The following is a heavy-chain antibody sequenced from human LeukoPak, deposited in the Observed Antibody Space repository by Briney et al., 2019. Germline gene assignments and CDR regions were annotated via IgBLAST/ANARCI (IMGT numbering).Heavy chain of an antibody. CDR2: IRYDGSNK. CDR1: GFTFSSYG. D-gene: IGHD3-10*01. V-gene: IGHV3-30*02. CDR3: AKDLVLLWFGELGGNWFDP. Sequence: GSLGLSCAASGFTFSSYGMHWVRQAPGKGLEWVAFIRYDGSNKYYADSVKGRFTISRDNSKNTLYLQMNSLRAEDTAVYYCAKDLVLLWFGELGGNWFDPWGQGTLVTVSS. J-gene: IGHJ5*02.